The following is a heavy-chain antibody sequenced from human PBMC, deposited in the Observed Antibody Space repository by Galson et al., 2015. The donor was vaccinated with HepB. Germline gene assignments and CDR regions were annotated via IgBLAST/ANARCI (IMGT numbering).Heavy chain of an antibody. Sequence: SVKVSCKASGDTFINSAIYWVRQAPGQRPEWMGWINGGNGYTEYSQTFQGRVTITRDTSANTVYMKLSSLRSEDTAVYYCARWSPSGASDDALDVWGQGTTVTVSS. CDR2: INGGNGYT. CDR3: ARWSPSGASDDALDV. D-gene: IGHD1-26*01. V-gene: IGHV1-3*01. CDR1: GDTFINSA. J-gene: IGHJ3*01.